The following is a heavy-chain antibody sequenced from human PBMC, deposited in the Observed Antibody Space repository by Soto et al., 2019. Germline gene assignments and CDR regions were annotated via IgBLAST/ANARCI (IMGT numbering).Heavy chain of an antibody. D-gene: IGHD4-17*01. CDR3: ARGRTTVTTLFDY. V-gene: IGHV3-66*01. Sequence: EVQLVESGGGLVQPGGSLRLSCAASGFTVSSNYMSWVRQAPGKGLEWVSVIYSGGSTYYAGSVKGRFTISRDNSKNTLYLQMNSLRAEDTAVYYCARGRTTVTTLFDYWGQGTLVTVSS. CDR2: IYSGGST. CDR1: GFTVSSNY. J-gene: IGHJ4*02.